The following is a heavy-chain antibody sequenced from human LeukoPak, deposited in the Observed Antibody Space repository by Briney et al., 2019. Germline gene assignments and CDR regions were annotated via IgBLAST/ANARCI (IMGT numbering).Heavy chain of an antibody. J-gene: IGHJ4*02. CDR2: IRYDGSNK. CDR1: GFTFSSYG. CDR3: AKGLHYYDSSGYLDY. D-gene: IGHD3-22*01. V-gene: IGHV3-30*02. Sequence: GGSLRLSCAASGFTFSSYGMHWARQAPGKGLEWVAFIRYDGSNKYYADSVKGRFTISRDNSKNTLYLQMNSLRAEDTAVYYCAKGLHYYDSSGYLDYWGQGTLVTVSS.